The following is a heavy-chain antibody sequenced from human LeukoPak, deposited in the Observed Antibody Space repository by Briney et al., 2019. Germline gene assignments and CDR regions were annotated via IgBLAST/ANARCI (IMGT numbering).Heavy chain of an antibody. V-gene: IGHV4-34*01. CDR3: ARFGRDLGSGSPEADDI. D-gene: IGHD3-10*01. CDR1: GVAFRGLY. Sequence: HSETLSLSCAVSGVAFRGLYWSWVRQPPGQGRGWIGVINHSGSTAPTPSLQTRVTTPVDTTNTQFSPQLSSVTAACTAVYYCARFGRDLGSGSPEADDIGGRSTMDSVST. J-gene: IGHJ3*02. CDR2: INHSGST.